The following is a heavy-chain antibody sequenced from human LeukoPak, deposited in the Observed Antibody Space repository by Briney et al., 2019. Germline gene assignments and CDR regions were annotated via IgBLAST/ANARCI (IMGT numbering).Heavy chain of an antibody. CDR3: AREPFYGSGSFTRGYYFDY. J-gene: IGHJ4*02. D-gene: IGHD3-10*01. V-gene: IGHV3-66*01. Sequence: GGSLRLSCAASGFTFSSYAMSWVRQVPGKGLEWVSVIYSGGSTYYADSVKGRFTISRDNSKNTLYLQMNSLRAEDTAVYYCAREPFYGSGSFTRGYYFDYWGQGTLVTVSS. CDR1: GFTFSSYA. CDR2: IYSGGST.